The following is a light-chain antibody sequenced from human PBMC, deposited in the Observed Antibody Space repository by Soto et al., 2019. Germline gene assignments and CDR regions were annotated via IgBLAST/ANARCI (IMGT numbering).Light chain of an antibody. CDR2: GAS. J-gene: IGKJ4*01. V-gene: IGKV3-15*01. Sequence: EIVMTQSPATLSVSPGERATLSCRASQSVSSNLVWYQQKPGQAPRLLIYGASTRATGIPARFSGSGSGTEFTLTISSLQSEDFAVYYCQQYNNWPPRTFGGGNKVEIK. CDR3: QQYNNWPPRT. CDR1: QSVSSN.